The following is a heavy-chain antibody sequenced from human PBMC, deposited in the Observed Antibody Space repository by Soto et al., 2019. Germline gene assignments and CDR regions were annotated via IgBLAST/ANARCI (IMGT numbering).Heavy chain of an antibody. CDR3: ARVYMVRGTIIRYFDY. D-gene: IGHD3-10*01. J-gene: IGHJ4*02. CDR2: IYHSGST. Sequence: QVQLQESGPGLVKPSGTLSLTCAVSGGSISSSNWWSWVRQPPGKGLDWIGKIYHSGSTNYNPSLTSRVTISVDTSKNQFSLKLSSVTAADTAVYYCARVYMVRGTIIRYFDYWGQGTLVTVSS. CDR1: GGSISSSNW. V-gene: IGHV4-4*02.